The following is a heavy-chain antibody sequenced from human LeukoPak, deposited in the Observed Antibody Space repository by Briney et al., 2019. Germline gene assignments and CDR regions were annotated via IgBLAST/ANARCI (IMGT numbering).Heavy chain of an antibody. CDR1: GFTFSSYS. J-gene: IGHJ6*03. CDR3: ARETYYYGSGSYPHYCYMDV. V-gene: IGHV3-48*04. Sequence: GGSLRLSCAASGFTFSSYSMNWVRQAPGKGLEWVSYISSSSSTIYYADSVKGRFTISRDNAKNSLYLQMNSLRAEDTAVYYCARETYYYGSGSYPHYCYMDVWGKGTTVTVSS. CDR2: ISSSSSTI. D-gene: IGHD3-10*01.